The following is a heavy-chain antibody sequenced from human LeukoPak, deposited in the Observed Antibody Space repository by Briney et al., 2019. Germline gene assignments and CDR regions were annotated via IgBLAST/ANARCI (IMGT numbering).Heavy chain of an antibody. CDR1: VVTFSSYA. CDR3: ARADYYDSSGLLDY. J-gene: IGHJ4*02. V-gene: IGHV3-64*01. CDR2: ISSNGGNT. Sequence: PGGSLRLSCAASVVTFSSYAMHCVRQAPGKGLEYVSAISSNGGNTYYANYVKGRFHISRDNSKTPLYLQMGSLRAEDMAVYYCARADYYDSSGLLDYWGQGTLVTVSS. D-gene: IGHD3-22*01.